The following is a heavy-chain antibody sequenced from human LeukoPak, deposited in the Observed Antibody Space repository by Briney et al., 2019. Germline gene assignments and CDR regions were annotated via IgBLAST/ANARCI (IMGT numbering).Heavy chain of an antibody. D-gene: IGHD6-13*01. Sequence: PGGSLRLSCAASGFTFSSYSMNWVRQAPGKGLEWVSSISDIGTHIFYADSVEGRFTISRDNARNSLYLRMSSLRAEDTAAYYCAKNLYMPAPDTGPTYDGFDIWGQGTMVTVSS. V-gene: IGHV3-21*01. J-gene: IGHJ3*02. CDR3: AKNLYMPAPDTGPTYDGFDI. CDR1: GFTFSSYS. CDR2: ISDIGTHI.